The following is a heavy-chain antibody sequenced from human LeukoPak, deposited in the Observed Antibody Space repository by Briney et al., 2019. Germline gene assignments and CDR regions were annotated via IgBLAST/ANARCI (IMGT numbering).Heavy chain of an antibody. D-gene: IGHD2-21*02. Sequence: PSETLSLTCTVSGGSISSYYWSWIRQPPGKGLEWIGYIYYSGSTNYNPSLKSRVTISVDTSKNQFSLKLSSVTAADTAVYYCARLGGGDGYLDYWGQGTLVTVSS. CDR2: IYYSGST. J-gene: IGHJ4*02. CDR3: ARLGGGDGYLDY. V-gene: IGHV4-59*08. CDR1: GGSISSYY.